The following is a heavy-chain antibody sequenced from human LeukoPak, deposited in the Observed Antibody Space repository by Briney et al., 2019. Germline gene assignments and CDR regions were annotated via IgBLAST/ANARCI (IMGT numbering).Heavy chain of an antibody. CDR1: GFTVSSNY. CDR3: ARAPPSGWGDFDY. Sequence: PGGSLGLSCAASGFTVSSNYMSWVRQAPGKGLEWVSVIYSGGSTYYADSVKGRFTISRDNSKNTLYLQMNSLRAEDTAVYYCARAPPSGWGDFDYWGQGTLVTVSS. CDR2: IYSGGST. D-gene: IGHD3-10*01. J-gene: IGHJ4*02. V-gene: IGHV3-53*01.